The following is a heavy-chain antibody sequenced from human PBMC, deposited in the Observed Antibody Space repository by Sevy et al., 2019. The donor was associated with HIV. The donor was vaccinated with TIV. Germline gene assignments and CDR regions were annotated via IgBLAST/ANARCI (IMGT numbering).Heavy chain of an antibody. CDR3: ARTYGSGSWEAFDI. J-gene: IGHJ3*02. CDR1: GFSFSSYP. Sequence: GGSLRLSCAASGFSFSSYPMNWVRQAPGKGLEWVSSISGSSNYIYYADSLRGRFTISGDNAKNSLYLQMNSLRAEDTAVYYCARTYGSGSWEAFDIWGQGTMVTVSS. CDR2: ISGSSNYI. D-gene: IGHD3-10*01. V-gene: IGHV3-21*01.